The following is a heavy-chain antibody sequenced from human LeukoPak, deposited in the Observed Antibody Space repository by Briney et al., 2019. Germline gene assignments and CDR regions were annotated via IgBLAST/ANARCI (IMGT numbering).Heavy chain of an antibody. CDR1: GGSINNNNYY. CDR3: ARGNLYSSSPPPLGMDV. CDR2: INHSGST. Sequence: PSETLSLTCTVSGGSINNNNYYWSWIRQPPGKGLEWIGEINHSGSTNYNPSLKSRVTISVDTSKNQFSLKLSSVTAADTAVYYCARGNLYSSSPPPLGMDVWGQGTTVTVSS. D-gene: IGHD6-13*01. J-gene: IGHJ6*02. V-gene: IGHV4-39*07.